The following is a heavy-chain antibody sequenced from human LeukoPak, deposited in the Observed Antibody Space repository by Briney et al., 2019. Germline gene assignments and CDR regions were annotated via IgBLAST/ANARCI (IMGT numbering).Heavy chain of an antibody. D-gene: IGHD1-26*01. Sequence: PSETLSLTCAVYGGSFSGYYWSRIRQPPGKGLEWIGEINHSGSTNYNPPLKSRVTISVDTSKNQFSLKLSSVTAADTAVYYCATSRWGRFGYWGQGTLVTVSS. CDR3: ATSRWGRFGY. CDR1: GGSFSGYY. J-gene: IGHJ4*02. CDR2: INHSGST. V-gene: IGHV4-34*01.